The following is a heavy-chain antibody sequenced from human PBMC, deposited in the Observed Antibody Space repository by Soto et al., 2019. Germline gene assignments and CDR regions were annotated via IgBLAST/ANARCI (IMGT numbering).Heavy chain of an antibody. CDR1: GDSVSSPYY. D-gene: IGHD6-19*01. Sequence: QVQLQESGPGLVKPSGTLSLTCAVSGDSVSSPYYWCWVRQPPGKGLEWIGEVFHTGTTSYNPSLRGRVTISMDKSTNQFSLALRAVTAADPAVYYCARSAGWYAVHSWGPGTLVIVSS. CDR3: ARSAGWYAVHS. V-gene: IGHV4-4*02. CDR2: VFHTGTT. J-gene: IGHJ4*02.